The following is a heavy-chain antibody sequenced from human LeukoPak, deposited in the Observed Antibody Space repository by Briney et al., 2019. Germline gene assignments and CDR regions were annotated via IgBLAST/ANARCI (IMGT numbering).Heavy chain of an antibody. CDR2: IYYSGST. D-gene: IGHD3-22*01. V-gene: IGHV4-39*07. CDR3: ARELYDSSGYPGPYYYGMDV. J-gene: IGHJ6*02. Sequence: SETLSLTCTVSGGSISSSSYYWGWIRQPPGKGLEWIGSIYYSGSTYYNPSLKSRVTISVDTSKNQFSLELSSVTAADTAVYYCARELYDSSGYPGPYYYGMDVWGQGTTVTVSS. CDR1: GGSISSSSYY.